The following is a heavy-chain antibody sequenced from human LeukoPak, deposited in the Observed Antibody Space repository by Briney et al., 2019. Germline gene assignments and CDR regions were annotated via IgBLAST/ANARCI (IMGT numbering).Heavy chain of an antibody. Sequence: SETLSLTCTVSGSSISSGSYYWSWIRQPAGKGLEWIGRIYTSGSTNYNPSLKSRVTISVDTSKNQFSLKLSSVTAADTAVYYCAREGQVFWSGYYPDYYYYYMDVWGKGTTITVSS. CDR3: AREGQVFWSGYYPDYYYYYMDV. CDR2: IYTSGST. CDR1: GSSISSGSYY. D-gene: IGHD3-3*01. V-gene: IGHV4-61*02. J-gene: IGHJ6*03.